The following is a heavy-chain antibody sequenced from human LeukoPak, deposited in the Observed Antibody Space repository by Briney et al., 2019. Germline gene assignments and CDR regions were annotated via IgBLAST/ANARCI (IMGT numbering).Heavy chain of an antibody. CDR3: AKEHSGSYPDPNRENWFDP. CDR1: GFTLGSYA. V-gene: IGHV3-23*01. J-gene: IGHJ5*02. Sequence: GGSLRLSCAASGFTLGSYAMSWVRQAPGKGLQWVSSISGLDGTTFYAVSVKGRFTISRDSSKNTLYLQMNSLRAEDTAVYYCAKEHSGSYPDPNRENWFDPWGQGTLVTVSS. D-gene: IGHD3-10*01. CDR2: ISGLDGTT.